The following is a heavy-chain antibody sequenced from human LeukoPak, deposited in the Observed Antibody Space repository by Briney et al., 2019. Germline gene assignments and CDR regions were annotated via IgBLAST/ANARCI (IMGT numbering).Heavy chain of an antibody. Sequence: GGSPRLSCAASGFTFSTYAMHWVRQAPGKGLEWVSVISFSGGTTDYVNSVKGRFTISRDNSKNTLYLQMNSLRAEDTAVYYCARHLNYYLDYWGQGTLVTVSS. CDR3: ARHLNYYLDY. J-gene: IGHJ4*02. D-gene: IGHD3-10*01. CDR2: ISFSGGTT. CDR1: GFTFSTYA. V-gene: IGHV3-23*01.